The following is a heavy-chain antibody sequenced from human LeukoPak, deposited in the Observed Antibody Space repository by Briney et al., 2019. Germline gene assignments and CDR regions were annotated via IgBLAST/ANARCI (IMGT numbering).Heavy chain of an antibody. CDR3: ARDGARSHGYSGFFN. V-gene: IGHV4-4*07. D-gene: IGHD5-18*01. CDR2: IYTSGST. CDR1: GGSISSYY. J-gene: IGHJ4*02. Sequence: SETLSLTCTVSGGSISSYYWSWIRQPAGKGLEWIGRIYTSGSTNYNPSLKSRVTTSVDTSKNQFSLKLSSVTAADTAVYYCARDGARSHGYSGFFNWGQGTLVTVSS.